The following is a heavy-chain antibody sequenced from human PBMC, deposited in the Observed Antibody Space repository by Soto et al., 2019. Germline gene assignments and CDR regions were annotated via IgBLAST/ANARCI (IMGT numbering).Heavy chain of an antibody. Sequence: GASVKVSCKASGYTFTGYAIHWVRQAPGQRLEWMGWINGGSGDTKYSQKFQGRVTITRDASASTAYMELTSLGSDDTAVYHCARGYCSSTSCQYYFDYWGQGTPVTVSS. CDR3: ARGYCSSTSCQYYFDY. V-gene: IGHV1-3*01. CDR2: INGGSGDT. D-gene: IGHD2-2*01. CDR1: GYTFTGYA. J-gene: IGHJ4*02.